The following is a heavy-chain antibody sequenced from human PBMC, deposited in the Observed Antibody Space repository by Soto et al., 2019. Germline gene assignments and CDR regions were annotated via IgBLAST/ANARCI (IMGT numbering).Heavy chain of an antibody. D-gene: IGHD5-12*01. CDR1: GYTFTSNG. J-gene: IGHJ4*02. CDR3: AREVAYYFDY. CDR2: ISTYNGNT. Sequence: GASVKVSCKASGYTFTSNGFSWVRQAPGQGLEWMGWISTYNGNTNYAQKFQGRVTMTTDTSTSTVYMELSSLRSEDTAVYYCAREVAYYFDYWGQGTLVTVSS. V-gene: IGHV1-18*01.